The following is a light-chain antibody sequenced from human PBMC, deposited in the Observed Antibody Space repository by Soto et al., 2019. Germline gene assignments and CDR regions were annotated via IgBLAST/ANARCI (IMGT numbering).Light chain of an antibody. CDR3: QKYNAAPLS. CDR1: QGIGTS. CDR2: GAS. J-gene: IGKJ4*01. Sequence: DIQMTQSPSSLSAYVGDRVTITCRASQGIGTSLVWYQQKPGKAPRLLIHGASTLQSGVPSRFSGSGSGTDFTLIISGLQPEDVATYYCQKYNAAPLSFGGGTKVEIK. V-gene: IGKV1-27*01.